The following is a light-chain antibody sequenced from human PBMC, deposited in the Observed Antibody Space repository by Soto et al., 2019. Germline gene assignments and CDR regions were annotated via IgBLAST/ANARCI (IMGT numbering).Light chain of an antibody. J-gene: IGLJ1*01. CDR3: CSYAGTTTFYV. Sequence: QSVLTQPASVSGSPGQSITISCTGTSSDIGKYNLVSWYQHHPGKAPKLIISDVTQWPSGASNRFSGSKSGNTASLTIFGLQADDEADYYCCSYAGTTTFYVFGTGTKLTV. CDR2: DVT. V-gene: IGLV2-23*02. CDR1: SSDIGKYNL.